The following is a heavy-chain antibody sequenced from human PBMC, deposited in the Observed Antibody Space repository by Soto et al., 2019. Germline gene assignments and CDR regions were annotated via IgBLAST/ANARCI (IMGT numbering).Heavy chain of an antibody. J-gene: IGHJ6*02. D-gene: IGHD3-3*01. CDR2: INPNSGGT. CDR3: ADIWSGYRPVHTPPLDV. CDR1: GYTFTGYY. Sequence: EASVKVSCKASGYTFTGYYMHWVRQAPGQGLEWMGWINPNSGGTNYAQKFQGRVTMTRDTSISTAYMELSRLRSDDTAVYYCADIWSGYRPVHTPPLDVWGQGTTVTVSS. V-gene: IGHV1-2*02.